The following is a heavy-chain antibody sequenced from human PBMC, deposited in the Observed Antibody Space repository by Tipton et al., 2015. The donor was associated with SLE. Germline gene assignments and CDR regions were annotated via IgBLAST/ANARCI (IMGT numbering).Heavy chain of an antibody. D-gene: IGHD3-10*01. CDR3: ARDGGSYLGDY. J-gene: IGHJ4*02. Sequence: TLSLTCTVSGGSISSADYYWSWIRQHPGKGLEWIGYIYHTGNTNYNPSLKSRVTISIDTSKNQFSLRLSSVTAADTAVYYCARDGGSYLGDYWGQGTLVTVSS. CDR2: IYHTGNT. V-gene: IGHV4-31*03. CDR1: GGSISSADYY.